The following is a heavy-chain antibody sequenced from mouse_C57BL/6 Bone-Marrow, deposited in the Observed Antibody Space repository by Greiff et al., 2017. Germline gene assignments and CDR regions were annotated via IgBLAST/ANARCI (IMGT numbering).Heavy chain of an antibody. CDR3: VYYAMDY. V-gene: IGHV1-26*01. CDR1: GYTFTDYY. Sequence: EVQLQQSGPELVKPGASVKISCKASGYTFTDYYMNWVKQSHGKSLEWIGDINPNNGGTSYNQKFKGKATLTVDKSSSTAYMELRSLTSEDSAVYYCVYYAMDYWGQGTSVTVSS. J-gene: IGHJ4*01. CDR2: INPNNGGT.